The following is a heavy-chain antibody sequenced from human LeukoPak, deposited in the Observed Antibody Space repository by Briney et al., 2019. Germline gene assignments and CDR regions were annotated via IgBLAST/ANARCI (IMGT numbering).Heavy chain of an antibody. Sequence: PGGSLRLSCAAYGFTFNSYALHWVRQAPGKGLEWVAVISYDGSNKYYADSVKGRFTISRDISKNTLYLQMNSLRTEDTAVYYCAKSLGSGSFSGNAFDIWGQGTTVTVSS. D-gene: IGHD3-10*01. CDR3: AKSLGSGSFSGNAFDI. CDR1: GFTFNSYA. CDR2: ISYDGSNK. J-gene: IGHJ3*02. V-gene: IGHV3-30*04.